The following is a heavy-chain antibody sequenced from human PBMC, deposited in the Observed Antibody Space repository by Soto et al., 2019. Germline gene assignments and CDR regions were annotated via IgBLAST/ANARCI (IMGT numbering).Heavy chain of an antibody. CDR2: INPSGGST. CDR3: ARDYDFWSGYYEWGYYYGMDV. Sequence: GASVKVSCKASGYTFTSYYMHWVRQAPGQGLEWMGIINPSGGSTSYAQKFQGRVTMTRDTSTSTVYMELSSLRSGDTAVYYCARDYDFWSGYYEWGYYYGMDVWGQGTTVTVSS. V-gene: IGHV1-46*01. J-gene: IGHJ6*02. CDR1: GYTFTSYY. D-gene: IGHD3-3*01.